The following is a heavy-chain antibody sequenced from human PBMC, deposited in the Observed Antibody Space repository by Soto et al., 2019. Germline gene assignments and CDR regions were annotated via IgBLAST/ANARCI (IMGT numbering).Heavy chain of an antibody. CDR3: ARDPGILGSSNWFDP. D-gene: IGHD1-20*01. CDR2: IYYSGST. J-gene: IGHJ5*02. V-gene: IGHV4-30-4*01. CDR1: GGSISSGDYY. Sequence: PSETLSLTCTVSGGSISSGDYYWSWIRQPPGKGLEWIGYIYYSGSTYYNPSLKSRVTISVDTSKNQFSLKLSSVTAADTAVYYCARDPGILGSSNWFDPWGQGTQVTVSS.